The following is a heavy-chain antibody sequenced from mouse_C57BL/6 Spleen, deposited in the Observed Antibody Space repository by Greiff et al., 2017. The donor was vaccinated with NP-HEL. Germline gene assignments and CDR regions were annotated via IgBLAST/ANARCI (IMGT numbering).Heavy chain of an antibody. J-gene: IGHJ3*01. CDR3: ARAGGSSLLFAY. CDR2: IDPSDSYT. CDR1: GYTFTSYW. D-gene: IGHD3-1*01. V-gene: IGHV1-69*01. Sequence: QVQLQQSGAELVMPGASVKLSCKASGYTFTSYWMHWVKQRPGQGLEWIGEIDPSDSYTNYNQKFKGKSTLTVDKSSSTAYMQLSSLTSEDSAVYYCARAGGSSLLFAYWGQGTLVTVSA.